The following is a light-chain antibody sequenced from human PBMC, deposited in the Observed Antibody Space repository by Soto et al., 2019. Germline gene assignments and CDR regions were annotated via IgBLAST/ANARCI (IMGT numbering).Light chain of an antibody. CDR1: SSNIGSNT. J-gene: IGLJ7*01. CDR3: AAWDDSLNGRAV. Sequence: QLVLTQPPSASGTPGQRVTISCSGSSSNIGSNTVNWYQQLPGTAPKLLIYSNNQRPSGVPDRFSGSKSGTSASLAISGLQSEDEADYYCAAWDDSLNGRAVFGGGTQLTVL. CDR2: SNN. V-gene: IGLV1-44*01.